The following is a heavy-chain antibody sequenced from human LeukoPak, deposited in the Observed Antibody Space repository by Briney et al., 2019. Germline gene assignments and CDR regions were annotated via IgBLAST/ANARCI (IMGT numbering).Heavy chain of an antibody. Sequence: SETLSLTCTVSGGSITNTNYYWGWTRQPPEKGLEYIGSLFYSGSTSYNPSLKSRVTMSIDTSKNHLSLKLNSVTAADTAVYYCAGLFVGEYYGSGYYFDDWGQGTLVTVTS. CDR1: GGSITNTNYY. V-gene: IGHV4-39*02. D-gene: IGHD3-10*01. CDR2: LFYSGST. CDR3: AGLFVGEYYGSGYYFDD. J-gene: IGHJ4*02.